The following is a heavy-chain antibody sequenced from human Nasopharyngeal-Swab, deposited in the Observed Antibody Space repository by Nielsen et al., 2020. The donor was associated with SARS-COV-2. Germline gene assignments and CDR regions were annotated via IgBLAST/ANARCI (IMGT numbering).Heavy chain of an antibody. CDR2: IRSKAYGGTT. Sequence: WIRQPPGKGLEWVGFIRSKAYGGTTEYAASVKGRFTISRDDSKSIAYLQMNSLKTEDTAVYYCTRVVVGCGSTSCHPYYFDYWGQGTLVTVSS. J-gene: IGHJ4*02. V-gene: IGHV3-49*02. CDR3: TRVVVGCGSTSCHPYYFDY. D-gene: IGHD2-2*01.